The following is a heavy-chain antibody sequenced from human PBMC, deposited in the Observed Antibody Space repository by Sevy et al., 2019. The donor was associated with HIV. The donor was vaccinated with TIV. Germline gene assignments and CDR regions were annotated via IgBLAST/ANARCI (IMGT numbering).Heavy chain of an antibody. V-gene: IGHV1-18*04. Sequence: ASVKVSCKASGYTFTPYGISWVRQAPGQGLEWMGWINPYNGNTNYVQKFQGRVTMTTDTSTSTAYIELRSLRSGDTAVYYCARNGGAAADTGDYFDYWGQGTLVTVSS. J-gene: IGHJ4*02. CDR3: ARNGGAAADTGDYFDY. CDR2: INPYNGNT. CDR1: GYTFTPYG. D-gene: IGHD6-13*01.